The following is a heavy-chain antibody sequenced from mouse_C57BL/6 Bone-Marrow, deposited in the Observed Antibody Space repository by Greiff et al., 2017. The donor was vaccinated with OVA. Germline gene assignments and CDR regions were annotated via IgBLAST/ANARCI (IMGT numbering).Heavy chain of an antibody. CDR2: IYPGNSDT. J-gene: IGHJ4*01. V-gene: IGHV1-5*01. Sequence: EVQLQQSGTVLARPGASVKMSCKTSGYTFTSYWMHWVKQRPGQGLEWIGAIYPGNSDTSYNQKFKGKAKLTAVTSASTAYMELSSLTNEDSAVYYCTRPFLPTDYYAMDYWGQGTSVTVSS. CDR1: GYTFTSYW. CDR3: TRPFLPTDYYAMDY. D-gene: IGHD1-1*01.